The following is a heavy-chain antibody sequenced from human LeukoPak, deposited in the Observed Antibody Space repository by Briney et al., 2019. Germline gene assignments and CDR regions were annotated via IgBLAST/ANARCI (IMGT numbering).Heavy chain of an antibody. CDR1: GFTFSSYA. Sequence: GGSLRLSCAASGFTFSSYAVSWVRQAPGKGLAWVSAISDSGGSTQYADSVKGHFIISRDNSKNTLYLQMNSLRVEDTAVYYCAKGSSNWRDYYYFDYWGQGTLVTVSS. V-gene: IGHV3-23*01. D-gene: IGHD6-13*01. CDR2: ISDSGGST. CDR3: AKGSSNWRDYYYFDY. J-gene: IGHJ4*02.